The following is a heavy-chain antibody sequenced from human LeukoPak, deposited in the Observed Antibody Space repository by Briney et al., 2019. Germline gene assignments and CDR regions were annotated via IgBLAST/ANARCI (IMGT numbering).Heavy chain of an antibody. CDR2: IYSGGDT. V-gene: IGHV3-66*01. CDR3: TRVGYGSGSN. D-gene: IGHD3-10*01. J-gene: IGHJ4*02. CDR1: GFTVSRNY. Sequence: GGSLGLSCEASGFTVSRNYMSWVRQAPGKGLEFVSVIYSGGDTYYADSVKGRFTISRDNSKNSLHLQMNSLRVEDTAVYYCTRVGYGSGSNWGQGTLVTVSS.